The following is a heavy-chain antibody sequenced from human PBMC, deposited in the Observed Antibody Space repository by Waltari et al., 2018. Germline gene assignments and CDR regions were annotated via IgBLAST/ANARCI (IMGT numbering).Heavy chain of an antibody. V-gene: IGHV1-2*06. Sequence: QVQLVHSGAAVKKPRASVKLSCQASGYTFTGYYMHWVRQAPGPGLEWMGRINPNSGGTNYAQKFQGRVTMTRDTSISTAYMELRRLRSDHTAVYYGARDQRSDIWGQGTRVTVSS. CDR2: INPNSGGT. CDR3: ARDQRSDI. D-gene: IGHD6-25*01. J-gene: IGHJ3*02. CDR1: GYTFTGYY.